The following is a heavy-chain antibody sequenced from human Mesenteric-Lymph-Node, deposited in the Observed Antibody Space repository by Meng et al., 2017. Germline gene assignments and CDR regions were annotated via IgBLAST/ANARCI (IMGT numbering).Heavy chain of an antibody. D-gene: IGHD2-8*01. V-gene: IGHV3-53*01. J-gene: IGHJ4*02. CDR1: GFTVSSNY. CDR2: IYSGGST. Sequence: GESLKISCAASGFTVSSNYMSWVRQAPGKGLEWVSVIYSGGSTYYADSVKGRFTISRDNSKNTLYLQMNNLRAEDTAVYYCAKLGYCTNGVCYTRSNPYDYWGQGTLVTVSS. CDR3: AKLGYCTNGVCYTRSNPYDY.